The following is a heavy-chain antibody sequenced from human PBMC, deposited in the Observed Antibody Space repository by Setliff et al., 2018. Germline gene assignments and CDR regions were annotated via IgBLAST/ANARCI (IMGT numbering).Heavy chain of an antibody. J-gene: IGHJ2*01. CDR1: GGSIGSSF. CDR3: ARAVDSSGYFPYWYFDL. V-gene: IGHV4-59*01. CDR2: KSNRGDT. D-gene: IGHD3-22*01. Sequence: PSETLSLTCTVSGGSIGSSFWNWIRQSPGKGLEWIGYKSNRGDTNSNPSLRSRLTMSVDTSKSQFSLNLTSVTAADTAVYFCARAVDSSGYFPYWYFDLWGRGALVTVS.